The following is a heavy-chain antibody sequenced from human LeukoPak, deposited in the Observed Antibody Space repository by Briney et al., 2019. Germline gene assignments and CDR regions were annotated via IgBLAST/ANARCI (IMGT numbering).Heavy chain of an antibody. D-gene: IGHD3-3*01. CDR1: GGSFSGYY. J-gene: IGHJ4*02. Sequence: PSETLSLTCAVYGGSFSGYYWGWIRQPPGKGLEWIGSIYHSGSTYYNPSLKSRVTISVDTSKNQFSLKLSSVTAADTAVYYCARVGVVIPYFDYWGQGTLVTVSS. V-gene: IGHV4-38-2*01. CDR3: ARVGVVIPYFDY. CDR2: IYHSGST.